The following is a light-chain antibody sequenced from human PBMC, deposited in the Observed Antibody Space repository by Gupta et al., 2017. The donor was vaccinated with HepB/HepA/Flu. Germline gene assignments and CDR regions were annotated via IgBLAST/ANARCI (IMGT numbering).Light chain of an antibody. V-gene: IGKV3-11*01. Sequence: EIVLTQSPATLSLSPGERATLSCRASQSVSSYLAWYQQKPGQAPRLLIYDASNRATGIPARFSGSGYGTDFTLTISSREPEDFAVYYCQQRSNWPLYTFGQGTKLEIK. CDR3: QQRSNWPLYT. CDR2: DAS. J-gene: IGKJ2*01. CDR1: QSVSSY.